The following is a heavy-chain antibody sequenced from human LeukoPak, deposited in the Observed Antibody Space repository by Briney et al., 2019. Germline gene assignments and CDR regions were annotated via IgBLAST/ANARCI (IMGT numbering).Heavy chain of an antibody. V-gene: IGHV4-31*03. CDR3: ARDSYFGESSFDY. J-gene: IGHJ4*02. CDR2: IYYSGSI. Sequence: PSQTLSLTCTVPGGSISSGGYYWSWIRQHPGKGLEWIGHIYYSGSIYYNPSLKSRVTISKDTSKNQFSLKVSPVTAADTAVYYCARDSYFGESSFDYWGQGTLVTVSS. D-gene: IGHD3-10*01. CDR1: GGSISSGGYY.